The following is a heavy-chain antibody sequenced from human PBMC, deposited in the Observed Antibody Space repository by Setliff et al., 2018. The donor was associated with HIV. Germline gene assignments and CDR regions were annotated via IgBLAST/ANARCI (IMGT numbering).Heavy chain of an antibody. D-gene: IGHD2-2*01. CDR3: AREVRVVLPAAASGNYYYYYMDV. J-gene: IGHJ6*03. Sequence: PSETLSLTCTVSGGSISSHYWSWIRQPPGKGLEWIGYTYYSGSTNYNPSLKSRVTISVDTSKNQFSLRLSSVTAADTAVYYCAREVRVVLPAAASGNYYYYYMDVWGKGTTVTVSS. CDR2: TYYSGST. CDR1: GGSISSHY. V-gene: IGHV4-59*11.